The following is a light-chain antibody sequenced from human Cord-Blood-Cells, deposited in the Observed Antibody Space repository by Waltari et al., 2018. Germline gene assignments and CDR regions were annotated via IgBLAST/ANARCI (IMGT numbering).Light chain of an antibody. CDR2: EGS. CDR1: SSDVGSYIL. J-gene: IGLJ2*01. CDR3: CSYAGSSTFVV. Sequence: QSALTQPAPVSGSPGQSITISCTGTSSDVGSYILVSWYQQHPGKAPKLRIYEGSKRPSGVSNRFSGSKSGNTASLTISGLQAEDEADYYCCSYAGSSTFVVFGGGTKLTVL. V-gene: IGLV2-23*01.